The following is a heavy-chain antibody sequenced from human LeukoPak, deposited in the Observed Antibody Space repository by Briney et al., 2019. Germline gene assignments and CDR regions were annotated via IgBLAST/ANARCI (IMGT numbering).Heavy chain of an antibody. V-gene: IGHV3-30*03. Sequence: PGGSLRLSCAASGFTFSSYWMSWVRQAPGKGLEWVAVISYDGSDKYYADSVKGRFTISRDNSKNTLYLQMNSLRAEDTAVYYCARDQGMVRGVIGLTPYGMDVWGQGTTVTVSS. CDR1: GFTFSSYW. CDR2: ISYDGSDK. CDR3: ARDQGMVRGVIGLTPYGMDV. D-gene: IGHD3-10*01. J-gene: IGHJ6*02.